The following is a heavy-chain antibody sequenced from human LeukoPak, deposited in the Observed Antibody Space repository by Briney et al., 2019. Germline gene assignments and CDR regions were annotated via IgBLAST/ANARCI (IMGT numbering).Heavy chain of an antibody. CDR1: GFAFSSYA. CDR2: ISGSGGST. CDR3: AKDAYSSGPNWFDP. D-gene: IGHD6-19*01. V-gene: IGHV3-23*01. J-gene: IGHJ5*02. Sequence: GGSLRLSCAASGFAFSSYAMSWVRQAPGKGLEWVSAISGSGGSTYYADSVKGRFTISRDNSKNMVYLQMNSLGPEDTAVYYCAKDAYSSGPNWFDPWGQGTLVTVSS.